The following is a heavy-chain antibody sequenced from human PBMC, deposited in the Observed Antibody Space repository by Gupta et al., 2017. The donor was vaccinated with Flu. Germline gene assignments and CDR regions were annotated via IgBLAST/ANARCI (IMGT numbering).Heavy chain of an antibody. CDR1: GGTFSSYA. CDR2: IIPIFGTA. D-gene: IGHD2-15*01. J-gene: IGHJ6*02. CDR3: ANHPILDCSGGSCYQPGGYYYYGMDV. V-gene: IGHV1-69*01. Sequence: QVQLVQSGAEVKKPGSSVKVSCKASGGTFSSYAISWVRQAPGQGLEWMGGIIPIFGTANYAQKFQGRVTITADESTSTAYMELSSLRSEDTAVYYCANHPILDCSGGSCYQPGGYYYYGMDVWGQGTTVTVSS.